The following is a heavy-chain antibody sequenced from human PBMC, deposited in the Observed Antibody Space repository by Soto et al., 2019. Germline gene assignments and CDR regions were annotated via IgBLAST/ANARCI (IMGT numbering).Heavy chain of an antibody. CDR3: AKDRAGGPYGMDV. V-gene: IGHV3-30*18. CDR2: ISFDGSNK. D-gene: IGHD3-10*01. Sequence: LRLSCAASGFPFSSYALNWVRQAPGKGLEWVALISFDGSNKDYVHSVKGRFTISRDNFKNTLYLQMNSLSAEDTAVYYCAKDRAGGPYGMDVWGQGTAVTVSS. J-gene: IGHJ6*02. CDR1: GFPFSSYA.